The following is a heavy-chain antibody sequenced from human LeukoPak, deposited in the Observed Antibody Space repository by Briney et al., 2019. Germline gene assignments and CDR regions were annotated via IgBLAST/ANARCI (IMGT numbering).Heavy chain of an antibody. CDR2: MYYSGST. CDR1: GGSVSSHY. CDR3: ARAQGTIVGAPFAFDV. J-gene: IGHJ3*01. V-gene: IGHV4-59*02. D-gene: IGHD1-26*01. Sequence: ETPSLTCTVSGGSVSSHYWSWIRQPPGKGLEWIGYMYYSGSTNYNPSLKSRVTISVDTSKNQFSLKLSSVTAADTAVYYCARAQGTIVGAPFAFDVWGQGTMVTVSS.